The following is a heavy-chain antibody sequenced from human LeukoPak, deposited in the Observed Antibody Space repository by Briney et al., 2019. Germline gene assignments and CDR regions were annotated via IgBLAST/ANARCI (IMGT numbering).Heavy chain of an antibody. D-gene: IGHD2/OR15-2a*01. V-gene: IGHV4-59*08. CDR1: GGSISSYY. CDR2: ISYSGTT. CDR3: ARSLSANLVFFL. J-gene: IGHJ6*02. Sequence: SETLSLTCAVSGGSISSYYWSWIRQPPGNGLEWIGYISYSGTTNYNPSLKSRVTISVDTSKNQCSLKLSSVTAADTAVYYCARSLSANLVFFLWGQGTTVTVSS.